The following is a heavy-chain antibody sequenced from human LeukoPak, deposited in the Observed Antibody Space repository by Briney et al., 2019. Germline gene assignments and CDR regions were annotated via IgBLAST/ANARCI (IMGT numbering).Heavy chain of an antibody. J-gene: IGHJ4*02. D-gene: IGHD3-10*01. CDR3: ASRPADTTWYGVFDY. Sequence: PSETLSLTCSVSGGSINSHYWGWIRQPPGERLEWIGYIFNTGNTNYNPSLASRVTMSVDTSRAQFFLRLSPVTAADTAIYYCASRPADTTWYGVFDYWSQGTLVTVSS. V-gene: IGHV4-59*11. CDR1: GGSINSHY. CDR2: IFNTGNT.